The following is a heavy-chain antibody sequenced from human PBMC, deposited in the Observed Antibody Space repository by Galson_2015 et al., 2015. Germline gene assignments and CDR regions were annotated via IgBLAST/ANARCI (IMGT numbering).Heavy chain of an antibody. Sequence: SVKVSCKASGGTFSSYALSWVQQAPGQGLEWMGGIIPIFGIANYAQKFQGRVTITADKSTSTAYMELSSLRSEDTAVYYCARARDNSLDSSGYYYDYWGQGTLVTVSS. CDR2: IIPIFGIA. V-gene: IGHV1-69*10. CDR1: GGTFSSYA. CDR3: ARARDNSLDSSGYYYDY. D-gene: IGHD3-22*01. J-gene: IGHJ4*02.